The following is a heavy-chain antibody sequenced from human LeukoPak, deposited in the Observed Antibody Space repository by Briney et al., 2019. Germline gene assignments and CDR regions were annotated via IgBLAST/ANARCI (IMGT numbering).Heavy chain of an antibody. D-gene: IGHD2-15*01. CDR3: ARGGGRYTPGPFFDY. Sequence: PGGSLRLSCAASGFTFSRYAMSWVRQAPGKGLEGVSTISGSGESIYYEDSVKGRFTISRDNSKNTLYLKMNSLRAEDTAVYYCARGGGRYTPGPFFDYWGQETLVTVPS. CDR2: ISGSGESI. J-gene: IGHJ4*02. CDR1: GFTFSRYA. V-gene: IGHV3-23*01.